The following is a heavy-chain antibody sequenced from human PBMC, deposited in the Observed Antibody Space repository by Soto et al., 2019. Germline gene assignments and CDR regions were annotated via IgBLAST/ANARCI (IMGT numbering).Heavy chain of an antibody. Sequence: QVQLVQSGAEVKKPGASVKVSCKASGYTFTSYGISWVRQAPGQGLEWMGWISAYNGNTNYAQKLQGRVTMTTETSTSTAYMELRSLRSDDTAVYYCARDTGSGYYRYPYGMDVWGQGTTVTVSS. J-gene: IGHJ6*02. V-gene: IGHV1-18*01. CDR1: GYTFTSYG. CDR3: ARDTGSGYYRYPYGMDV. CDR2: ISAYNGNT. D-gene: IGHD3-22*01.